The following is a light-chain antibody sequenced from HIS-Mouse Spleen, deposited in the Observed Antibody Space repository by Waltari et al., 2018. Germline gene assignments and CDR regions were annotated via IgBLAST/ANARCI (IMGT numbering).Light chain of an antibody. CDR1: SSNIGSKT. CDR3: AAWDDSLNGNYV. CDR2: SNN. J-gene: IGLJ1*01. Sequence: QSVLTQPPSASGTPGQRVTIPCSGRSSNIGSKTVNWYQQLPGTAPKLLIYSNNQRPSGVPDRFSGSKSGTSASLAISGLQSEDEADYYCAAWDDSLNGNYVFGTGTKVTVL. V-gene: IGLV1-44*01.